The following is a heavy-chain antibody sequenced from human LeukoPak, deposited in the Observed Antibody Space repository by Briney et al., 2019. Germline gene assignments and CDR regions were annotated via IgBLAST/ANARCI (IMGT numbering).Heavy chain of an antibody. CDR3: ARQPDYSDSGYFDY. D-gene: IGHD3-22*01. CDR2: ISDRYTI. J-gene: IGHJ4*02. Sequence: GGSLRLSCAASGFTFSSYEMNWVRQAPGKGLEWIAYISDRYTIYYAESVKGRFTISRDNAKNSLYLQMNGLRAEDTAFYHCARQPDYSDSGYFDYWGQGTLVSVSS. V-gene: IGHV3-48*03. CDR1: GFTFSSYE.